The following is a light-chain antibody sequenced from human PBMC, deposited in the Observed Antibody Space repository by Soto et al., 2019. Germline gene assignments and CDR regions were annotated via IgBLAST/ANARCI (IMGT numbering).Light chain of an antibody. CDR3: QQRSNWPYT. V-gene: IGKV3-11*01. J-gene: IGKJ4*01. Sequence: EIVLTQSPATLSLSPGERATLSCRASQSVSSYLAGYQQKPGQPPRLLIYDASNRATGIPARFSGSGSGTDFALTISSLEPEDFAVYYCQQRSNWPYTFGGGTKVEIK. CDR2: DAS. CDR1: QSVSSY.